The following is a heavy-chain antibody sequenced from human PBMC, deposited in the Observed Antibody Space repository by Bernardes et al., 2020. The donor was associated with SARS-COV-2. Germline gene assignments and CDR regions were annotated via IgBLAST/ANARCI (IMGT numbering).Heavy chain of an antibody. J-gene: IGHJ6*02. D-gene: IGHD3-10*01. CDR3: ARDSVGGPRDGMDV. CDR2: VDSAGTGT. Sequence: GGSLRLSCAASGFIFGGFWRYWVRQAPGKGLVLVARVDSAGTGTTYAASVEGRFTISRDNAKNMVYLQMTSLRADDTAVYYCARDSVGGPRDGMDVWGQGTTVTVSS. CDR1: GFIFGGFW. V-gene: IGHV3-74*03.